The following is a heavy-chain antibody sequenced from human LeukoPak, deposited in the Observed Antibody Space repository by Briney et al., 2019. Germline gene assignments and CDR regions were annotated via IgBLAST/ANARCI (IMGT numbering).Heavy chain of an antibody. Sequence: SETLSLTCTVSGGSISSYYWSWIRQPPGKGLEWIGYIYYSGSTNYNPSLKSRVTISVDTSKNQFSLKLSSVTAADTAVYYCARLGVVTWELDYWGQGTLVTVSS. CDR3: ARLGVVTWELDY. D-gene: IGHD1-26*01. V-gene: IGHV4-59*01. CDR1: GGSISSYY. J-gene: IGHJ4*02. CDR2: IYYSGST.